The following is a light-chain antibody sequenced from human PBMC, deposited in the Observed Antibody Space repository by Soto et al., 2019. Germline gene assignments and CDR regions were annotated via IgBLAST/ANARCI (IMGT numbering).Light chain of an antibody. J-gene: IGKJ1*01. CDR2: DAS. CDR3: QQYGSSGT. V-gene: IGKV3-11*01. CDR1: QSVSSY. Sequence: IVLTQSPAALSLSQGERATLSCRASQSVSSYLAWYQQKPGQAPRLLIYDASNRATGIPARFSGSGSETEFTLTISRLEPEDFAVYYCQQYGSSGTFGQGAKVDIK.